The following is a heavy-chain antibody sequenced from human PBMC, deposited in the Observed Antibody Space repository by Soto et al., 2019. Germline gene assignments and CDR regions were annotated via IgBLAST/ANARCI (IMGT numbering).Heavy chain of an antibody. CDR1: GYTFTGYY. Sequence: QVQLVQSVAEVKKPRASVKVYCKASGYTFTGYYTHRVRPAPGQGLEWRGWSMPKNGRTTYGQKFHDRVTMTGDTSISTAYVDLSRLRSDDTAVYYCERGTFDNSGDYFAGWFDPWGQGTLVTVSS. V-gene: IGHV1-2*02. J-gene: IGHJ5*02. D-gene: IGHD3-22*01. CDR3: ERGTFDNSGDYFAGWFDP. CDR2: SMPKNGRT.